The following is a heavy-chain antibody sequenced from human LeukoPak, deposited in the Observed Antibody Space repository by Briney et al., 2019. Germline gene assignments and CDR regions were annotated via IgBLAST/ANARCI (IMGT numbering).Heavy chain of an antibody. CDR3: ARVGRYYGMDV. J-gene: IGHJ6*02. D-gene: IGHD3-10*01. CDR1: GITLSNYG. V-gene: IGHV3-23*01. CDR2: ISDSGGRT. Sequence: GGSLRLSCAVSGITLSNYGMSWVRQAPGKGLEWVAGISDSGGRTNYADSVKGRFTISRDNPKNTLYLQMNSLRAEDTAVYYCARVGRYYGMDVWGQGTTVTVSS.